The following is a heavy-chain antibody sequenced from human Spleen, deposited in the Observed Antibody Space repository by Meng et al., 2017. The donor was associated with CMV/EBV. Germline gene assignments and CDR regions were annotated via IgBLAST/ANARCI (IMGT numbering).Heavy chain of an antibody. CDR1: GGSFRGYF. J-gene: IGHJ4*02. D-gene: IGHD1-14*01. Sequence: SETLSLTCAVSGGSFRGYFWTWIRQPPGKGLEWIGEIDHTGSTNYNPSLKSRVTISEDTSKKQFSLKLSSVTAADTAVYFCARGRNFPNFWGQGTLVTVSS. CDR3: ARGRNFPNF. CDR2: IDHTGST. V-gene: IGHV4-34*01.